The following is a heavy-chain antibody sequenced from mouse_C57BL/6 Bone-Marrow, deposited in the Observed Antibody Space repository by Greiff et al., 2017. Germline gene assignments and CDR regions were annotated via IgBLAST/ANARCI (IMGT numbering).Heavy chain of an antibody. J-gene: IGHJ3*01. V-gene: IGHV1-59*01. Sequence: VQLQQPGAELVRPGTSVKLSCKASGYTFTSYWMHRVKQRPGQGLEWIGVIDPSDSYTNYNQKFKGKATLTVDTSSSTAYMQLSSLTSEDSAVYYCARTGWFAYWGQGTLVTVSA. CDR3: ARTGWFAY. CDR2: IDPSDSYT. D-gene: IGHD4-1*01. CDR1: GYTFTSYW.